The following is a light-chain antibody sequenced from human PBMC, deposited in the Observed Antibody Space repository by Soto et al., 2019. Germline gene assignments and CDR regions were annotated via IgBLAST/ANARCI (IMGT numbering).Light chain of an antibody. CDR2: EVD. J-gene: IGLJ2*01. V-gene: IGLV2-23*02. CDR1: TSDFAYYDL. Sequence: QSVLTQPASVSGSPGQSITISCAGTTSDFAYYDLVSWYQQHPGRAPKLLIYEVDKRPSGISVRFSGSKSGATASLTISGLLPEDEYVYFCCTYGGHVPKFGGGTKLTVL. CDR3: CTYGGHVPK.